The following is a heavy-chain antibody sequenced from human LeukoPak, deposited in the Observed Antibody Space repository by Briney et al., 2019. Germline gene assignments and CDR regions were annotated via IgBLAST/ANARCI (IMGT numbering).Heavy chain of an antibody. V-gene: IGHV4-4*07. J-gene: IGHJ5*02. D-gene: IGHD3-3*01. CDR3: ARAFWSGGWFDP. CDR2: IYTSGIT. CDR1: GGSISSYY. Sequence: SETLSLTCTVSGGSISSYYWSWIRQPAGKGLEWIGRIYTSGITNYNPSLKSRVTISVDTSKNQFSLKLSSVTAADTAVYYCARAFWSGGWFDPWGQGTLVTVSS.